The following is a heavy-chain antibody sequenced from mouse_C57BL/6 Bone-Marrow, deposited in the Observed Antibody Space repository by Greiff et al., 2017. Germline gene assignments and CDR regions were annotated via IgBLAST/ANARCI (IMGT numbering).Heavy chain of an antibody. D-gene: IGHD1-1*01. Sequence: DVKLVESGPGLVQPSPSLSLTCSVTGYSITSGYFWNWIRQFPGNKLEWMGYISYDGSYNYNPSLTNRISITRDTSKNQFFLKLNSVTTEDTATYYCAREAHYYCSSSWYWDDWGTGTTVTVSS. CDR3: AREAHYYCSSSWYWDD. CDR1: GYSITSGYF. CDR2: ISYDGSY. J-gene: IGHJ1*03. V-gene: IGHV3-6*01.